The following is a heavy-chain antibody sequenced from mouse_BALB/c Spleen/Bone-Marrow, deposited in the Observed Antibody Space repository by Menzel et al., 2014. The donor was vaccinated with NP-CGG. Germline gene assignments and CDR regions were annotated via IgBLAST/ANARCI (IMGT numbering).Heavy chain of an antibody. Sequence: EVKLQESGPGLVKPSQSLSLTSSVTGYSITSGYYWNWTRQFPGNKLEWMGYISYDGSNNYNPSLKNRISITRDTSKNQFFLKLNSVTTEDTATYYCARDNLDYWGQGTTLTVSS. CDR2: ISYDGSN. V-gene: IGHV3-6*02. CDR3: ARDNLDY. J-gene: IGHJ2*01. CDR1: GYSITSGYY.